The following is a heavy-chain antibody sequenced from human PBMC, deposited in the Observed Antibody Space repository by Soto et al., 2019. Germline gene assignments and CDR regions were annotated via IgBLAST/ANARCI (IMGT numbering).Heavy chain of an antibody. V-gene: IGHV4-39*01. Sequence: PSETLSLNCTVSGGSISNRDYYWGWIRQPPGKGLEWIGSSNYRRITYYKTSLKSRLTTSIDTSKNQITLNLISVTAADTAVYYCARLAYDSSGYYDPFDYWGQG. CDR1: GGSISNRDYY. CDR3: ARLAYDSSGYYDPFDY. CDR2: SNYRRIT. D-gene: IGHD3-22*01. J-gene: IGHJ4*02.